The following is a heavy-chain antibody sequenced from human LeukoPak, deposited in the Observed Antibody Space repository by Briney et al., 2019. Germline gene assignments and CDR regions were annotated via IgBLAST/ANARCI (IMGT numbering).Heavy chain of an antibody. V-gene: IGHV4-34*01. CDR1: GGSFSGYY. D-gene: IGHD2-2*01. J-gene: IGHJ5*02. Sequence: SETLSLTCAVYGGSFSGYYWSWIRQPPGKGLEWIGEINHSGSTNYNPSLKSRVTISVDTSKNQFSLKLSSVTAADTAVYYCARITVVPAAKENWFDPWGQGTLVTFSS. CDR3: ARITVVPAAKENWFDP. CDR2: INHSGST.